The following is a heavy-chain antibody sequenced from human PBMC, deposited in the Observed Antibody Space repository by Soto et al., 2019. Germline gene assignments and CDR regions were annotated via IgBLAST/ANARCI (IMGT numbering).Heavy chain of an antibody. J-gene: IGHJ6*03. V-gene: IGHV1-69*02. Sequence: SVKVSCKASGGTFSSYTISWVRQAPGQGLEWMGRIIPILGIANYAQKFQGRVTITADKSTSTAYMELSSLRSEDTAVYFCATTLAYYYGSGIYYYYMDVWGKGTTVTVSS. D-gene: IGHD3-10*01. CDR2: IIPILGIA. CDR1: GGTFSSYT. CDR3: ATTLAYYYGSGIYYYYMDV.